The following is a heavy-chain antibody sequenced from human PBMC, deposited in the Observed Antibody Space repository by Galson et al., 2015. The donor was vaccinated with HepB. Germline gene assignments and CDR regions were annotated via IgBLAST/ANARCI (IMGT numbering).Heavy chain of an antibody. CDR1: GYTFTSYG. Sequence: SCKASGYTFTSYGVSWVRQAPGQGLEWMGWISAYNGNTNYAQKLQGRVTMTTDTSTSTAYMELRSLRSDDTAAYYCAREIRGVMSRFDPWGQGTLVTVSS. D-gene: IGHD3-10*01. CDR3: AREIRGVMSRFDP. V-gene: IGHV1-18*04. CDR2: ISAYNGNT. J-gene: IGHJ5*02.